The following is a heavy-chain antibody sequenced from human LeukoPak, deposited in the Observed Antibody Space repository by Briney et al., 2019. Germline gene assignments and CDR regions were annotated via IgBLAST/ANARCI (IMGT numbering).Heavy chain of an antibody. CDR1: GFTFSSSE. D-gene: IGHD7-27*01. CDR3: ARDGTGGFNYFDY. V-gene: IGHV3-48*03. Sequence: PGGSLRLSCVASGFTFSSSEMNWVRQAPGKGLEWVSYVSSSSNTRYYAESVKGRFTSSRDNAKNSLYLQMDHLSPEDTAVYYCARDGTGGFNYFDYWGQGTLVNVSS. J-gene: IGHJ4*02. CDR2: VSSSSNTR.